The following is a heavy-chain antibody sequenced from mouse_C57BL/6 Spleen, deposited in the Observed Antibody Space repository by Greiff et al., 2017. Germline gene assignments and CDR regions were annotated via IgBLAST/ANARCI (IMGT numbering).Heavy chain of an antibody. V-gene: IGHV5-17*01. CDR1: GFTFSDYG. Sequence: EVQVVESGGGLVKPGGSLKLSCAASGFTFSDYGMHWVRQAPEKGLEWVAYISSGSSTIYYADTVKGRFTISRDNAKNTLFLQMTSLRSEDTAMYYCARGEIYYYGSRDWYFDVWGTGTTVTVSS. J-gene: IGHJ1*03. CDR2: ISSGSSTI. D-gene: IGHD1-1*01. CDR3: ARGEIYYYGSRDWYFDV.